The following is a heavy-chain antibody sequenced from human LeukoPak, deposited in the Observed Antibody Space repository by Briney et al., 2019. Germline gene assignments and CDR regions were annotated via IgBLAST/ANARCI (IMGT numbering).Heavy chain of an antibody. V-gene: IGHV3-33*01. CDR3: ARLRGYSYYYYYYYGMDV. D-gene: IGHD5-18*01. CDR2: IWYDGSDK. CDR1: GFTFNSYG. Sequence: KPGGSLRLSCATSGFTFNSYGMHWVRQAPGKGLEWVAVIWYDGSDKYYVDSVKGRFTISRDNAKNSLYLQMNSLRAEDTAVYYCARLRGYSYYYYYYYGMDVWGQGTTVTVSS. J-gene: IGHJ6*02.